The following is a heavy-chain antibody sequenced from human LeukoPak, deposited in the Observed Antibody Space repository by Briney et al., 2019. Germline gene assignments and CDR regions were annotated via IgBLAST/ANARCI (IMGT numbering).Heavy chain of an antibody. D-gene: IGHD5-12*01. CDR3: ARGYGEYSGYDYVYYFDH. CDR1: GGSFSGYY. CDR2: INHSGST. V-gene: IGHV4-34*01. Sequence: PSETLSLTCAVYGGSFSGYYWSWIRQPPGKGLEWIGEINHSGSTNYNPSLKSRVTISVDTSKNQFSLKLSSVTAADTAVYYCARGYGEYSGYDYVYYFDHWSQGTLVTVSS. J-gene: IGHJ4*02.